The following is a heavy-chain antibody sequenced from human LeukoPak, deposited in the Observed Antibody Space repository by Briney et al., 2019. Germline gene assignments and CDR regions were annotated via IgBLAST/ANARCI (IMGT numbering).Heavy chain of an antibody. CDR1: GGSISSYY. CDR3: ARVRGYSYGPFDY. Sequence: SSETLSLTCSVSGGSISSYYWSWIRQSPGKGLEWIGYIYYRGSTNYNPSLKSRVTISVDTSKNQFSLKLSSVTAADTALYYCARVRGYSYGPFDYWGQGTLVTVSS. V-gene: IGHV4-59*01. J-gene: IGHJ4*02. D-gene: IGHD5-18*01. CDR2: IYYRGST.